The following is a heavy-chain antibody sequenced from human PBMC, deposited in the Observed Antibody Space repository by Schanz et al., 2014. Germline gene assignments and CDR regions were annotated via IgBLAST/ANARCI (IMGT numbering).Heavy chain of an antibody. CDR2: ITYNGGTI. J-gene: IGHJ4*02. D-gene: IGHD1-26*01. Sequence: EVQLVESGGGLVQPGGSLRLSCAASGFTFSSNSMNWVRQAPGKGLEWISYITYNGGTIYYADSVKGRFTISRDNAKNSLYLQMNSLRAEDTAVYYCARSRSGFYFDYWGQGTLVTVSS. CDR1: GFTFSSNS. V-gene: IGHV3-48*01. CDR3: ARSRSGFYFDY.